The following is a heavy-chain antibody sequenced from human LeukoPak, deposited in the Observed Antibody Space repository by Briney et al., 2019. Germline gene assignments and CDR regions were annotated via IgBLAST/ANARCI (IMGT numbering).Heavy chain of an antibody. J-gene: IGHJ6*02. CDR3: ARLRADCTNGVCYIIYYYGMDV. CDR1: GHTFTNYA. CDR2: IIPIFGTA. Sequence: SVKVSCKSSGHTFTNYAVSWLRQAPGQGLEWMGWIIPIFGTANYAQKFQGRVTITADESTSTAYMELSSLRSEDTAVYYCARLRADCTNGVCYIIYYYGMDVWGQGTTVTVSS. D-gene: IGHD2-8*01. V-gene: IGHV1-69*13.